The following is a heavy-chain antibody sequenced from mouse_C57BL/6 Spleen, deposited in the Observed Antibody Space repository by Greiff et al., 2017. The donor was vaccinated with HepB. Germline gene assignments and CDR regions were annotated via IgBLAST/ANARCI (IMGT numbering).Heavy chain of an antibody. CDR2: IDPSDSET. J-gene: IGHJ2*01. CDR3: ARKGASNYYFDY. V-gene: IGHV1-52*01. Sequence: QVQLQQPGAELVRPGSSVKLSCKASGYTFTSYWMHWVKQRPIQGLEWIGNIDPSDSETHYNQKFKDKATLTVDKSSSTAYMQLSSLTSEDSAVYYCARKGASNYYFDYWGQGTTLTVSS. CDR1: GYTFTSYW. D-gene: IGHD2-5*01.